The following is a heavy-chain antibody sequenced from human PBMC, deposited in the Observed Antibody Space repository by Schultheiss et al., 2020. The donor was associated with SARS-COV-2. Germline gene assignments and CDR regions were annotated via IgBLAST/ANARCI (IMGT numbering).Heavy chain of an antibody. D-gene: IGHD2-2*02. Sequence: ASVKVSCKASGYTFTSYGISWVRQAPGQGLEWMGWISAYNGNTNYAQKLQGRVTMTTDTSTSTAYMELRSLRSDDTAVYYCARVFVVVPAAIPRGRVDPWGQGTLVTVSS. CDR1: GYTFTSYG. CDR3: ARVFVVVPAAIPRGRVDP. J-gene: IGHJ5*02. V-gene: IGHV1-18*01. CDR2: ISAYNGNT.